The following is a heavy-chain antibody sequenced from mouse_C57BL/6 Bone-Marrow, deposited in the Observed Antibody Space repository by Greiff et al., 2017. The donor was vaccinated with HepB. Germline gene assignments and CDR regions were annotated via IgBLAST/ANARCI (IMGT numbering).Heavy chain of an antibody. D-gene: IGHD4-1*01. V-gene: IGHV5-16*01. CDR3: ARAWGGYAMDY. CDR2: INYDGSST. CDR1: GFTFSDYY. Sequence: EVQLKESEGGLVQPGSSMKLSCTASGFTFSDYYMAWVRQVPEKGLEWVANINYDGSSTYYLDSLKSRFIISRDNAKNILYLQRSSLKSEDTATYYCARAWGGYAMDYWGQGTSVTVSS. J-gene: IGHJ4*01.